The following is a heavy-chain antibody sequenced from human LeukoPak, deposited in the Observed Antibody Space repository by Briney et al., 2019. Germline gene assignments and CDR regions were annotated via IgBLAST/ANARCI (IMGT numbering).Heavy chain of an antibody. CDR3: ARDGAGVTYYYYGMDV. CDR1: GLTFSSYE. D-gene: IGHD3-16*01. J-gene: IGHJ6*02. V-gene: IGHV3-48*03. Sequence: GGSLRLSCAASGLTFSSYEMNWVRQAPGKGLEWVSYISSSGSTIYYADSVKGRFTISRDNAKNSLYLQMNSLRAEDTAVYYCARDGAGVTYYYYGMDVWGQGTTVTVSS. CDR2: ISSSGSTI.